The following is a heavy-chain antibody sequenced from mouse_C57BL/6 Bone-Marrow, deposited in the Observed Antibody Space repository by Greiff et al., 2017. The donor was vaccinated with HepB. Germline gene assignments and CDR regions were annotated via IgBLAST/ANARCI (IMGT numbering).Heavy chain of an antibody. CDR1: GYTFTGYW. CDR3: ANILWLRRRAWCAY. D-gene: IGHD2-2*01. Sequence: VQLVESGAELMKPGASVKLSCKATGYTFTGYWIEWVKQRPGHGLEWIGEILPGSGSTNYNEKFKGKATFTADTSSNTAYMHLSSLTTEDSAIFYCANILWLRRRAWCAYWGKGTLLTVSA. J-gene: IGHJ3*01. CDR2: ILPGSGST. V-gene: IGHV1-9*01.